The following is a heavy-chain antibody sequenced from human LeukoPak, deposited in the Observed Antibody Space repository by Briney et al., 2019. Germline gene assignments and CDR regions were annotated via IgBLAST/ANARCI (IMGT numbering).Heavy chain of an antibody. CDR1: GVTFSSYV. J-gene: IGHJ3*01. Sequence: GGSLRLSCEASGVTFSSYVMSWVRQAPGKGPEWVSGISGSGGGTYYADFVKGRFAISRDNSKNTLYLQMNSLRAEDSALYYCVQEGPRGLAFDVWGQGTRDTVSS. CDR2: ISGSGGGT. V-gene: IGHV3-23*01. CDR3: VQEGPRGLAFDV.